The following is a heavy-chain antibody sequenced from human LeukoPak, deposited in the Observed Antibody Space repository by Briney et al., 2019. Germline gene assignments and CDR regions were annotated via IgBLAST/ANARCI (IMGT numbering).Heavy chain of an antibody. CDR3: AREGYDSNWFDP. V-gene: IGHV4-38-2*02. CDR1: GYSISSGYY. CDR2: IYHSGST. D-gene: IGHD3-22*01. Sequence: PSETLSLTCTVSGYSISSGYYWGWIRQPPGKGLEWIGSIYHSGSTYYNPSLKSRVTISVDTTKNQFSLKLSSVTAADTAVYYCAREGYDSNWFDPWGQGTLVTVSS. J-gene: IGHJ5*02.